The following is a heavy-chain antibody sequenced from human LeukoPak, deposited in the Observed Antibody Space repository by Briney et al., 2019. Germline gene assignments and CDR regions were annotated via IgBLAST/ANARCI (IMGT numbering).Heavy chain of an antibody. CDR1: GFSFSNYG. CDR3: AKEEAWGVNAFDF. V-gene: IGHV3-30*18. Sequence: QPGGCLRLSCVASGFSFSNYGIHWVRQAPGKGLEWVAVIGNDGRAKYYADSVRGRFTISRDNSENTLYLQMDSLRSEDTAVYYCAKEEAWGVNAFDFWGQGILVTVSS. CDR2: IGNDGRAK. J-gene: IGHJ4*02. D-gene: IGHD3-10*01.